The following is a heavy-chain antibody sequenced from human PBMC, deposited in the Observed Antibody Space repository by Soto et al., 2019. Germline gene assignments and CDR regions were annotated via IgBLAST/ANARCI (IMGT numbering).Heavy chain of an antibody. J-gene: IGHJ4*02. D-gene: IGHD6-6*01. Sequence: PGGSMRLSCAASGFTFSSYSMNWVRQAPGKGLEWVSSISSSSSYIYYADSVKGRFTISRDNAKNSLYLQMNSLRAEDTAVYYCARDISSSGRSDYWGQGTLVTVSS. CDR1: GFTFSSYS. CDR3: ARDISSSGRSDY. CDR2: ISSSSSYI. V-gene: IGHV3-21*01.